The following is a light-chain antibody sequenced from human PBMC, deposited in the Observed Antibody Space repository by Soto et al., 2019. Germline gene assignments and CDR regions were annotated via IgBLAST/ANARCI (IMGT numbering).Light chain of an antibody. J-gene: IGLJ1*01. CDR1: SSDVGGYNF. V-gene: IGLV2-14*01. Sequence: QSLLTQPASVSGSPGQSITISCTGTSSDVGGYNFVSWYQQHPGRAPKLLIYEVSRRPSGVSNRFSGSKSGDTASLTISGLQAEDEADYYCYSYRGYYTRVFGTGTKFTVL. CDR2: EVS. CDR3: YSYRGYYTRV.